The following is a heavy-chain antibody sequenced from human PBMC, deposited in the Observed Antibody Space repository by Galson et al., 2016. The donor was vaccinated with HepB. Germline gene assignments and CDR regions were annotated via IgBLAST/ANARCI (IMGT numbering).Heavy chain of an antibody. CDR3: AKGPHLRYLDWLSIDYPDF. J-gene: IGHJ4*02. V-gene: IGHV3-23*01. CDR1: GLTFSNYA. CDR2: ISGSGGST. Sequence: SLRLSCAASGLTFSNYAMSWVRQAPGKGLEWVSGISGSGGSTFYEDSVEGRFTISRDNLKNTLYLQMNSLRVEDTALYYCAKGPHLRYLDWLSIDYPDFWGQGTLVTVSP. D-gene: IGHD3-9*01.